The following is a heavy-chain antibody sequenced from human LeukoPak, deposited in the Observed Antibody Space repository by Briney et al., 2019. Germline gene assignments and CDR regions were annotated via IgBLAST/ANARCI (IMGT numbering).Heavy chain of an antibody. J-gene: IGHJ3*02. V-gene: IGHV3-23*01. Sequence: GGSLRLSCAASGFTFSSYAMSWVRQAPGKRLEWVSAISGSGGSTYYADSVKGRFTIPRDNSKNPLYLQMNSLRAEDTAVYYGATPPTDVLLWFGDDRGGAFDIWGQGAMVTVSS. CDR2: ISGSGGST. D-gene: IGHD3-10*01. CDR3: ATPPTDVLLWFGDDRGGAFDI. CDR1: GFTFSSYA.